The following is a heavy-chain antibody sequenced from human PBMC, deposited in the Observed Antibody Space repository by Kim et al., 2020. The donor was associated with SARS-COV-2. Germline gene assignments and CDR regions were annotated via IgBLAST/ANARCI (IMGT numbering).Heavy chain of an antibody. D-gene: IGHD3-16*01. V-gene: IGHV1-18*01. J-gene: IGHJ5*02. CDR2: ISAYNGNT. Sequence: ASVKVSCKASGYTFTSYGISWVRQAPGQGLEWMGWISAYNGNTNYAQKLQGRVTMTRDTSTSTVYMELRSLRSDDTAVYYCARVRGFTFGGVIWFDPWGQGTLVTVSS. CDR3: ARVRGFTFGGVIWFDP. CDR1: GYTFTSYG.